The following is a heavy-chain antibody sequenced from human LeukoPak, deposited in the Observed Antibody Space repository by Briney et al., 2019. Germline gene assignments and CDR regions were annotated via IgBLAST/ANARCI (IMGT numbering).Heavy chain of an antibody. CDR3: ARGLDDFWSGYTYYFDY. CDR1: GGSFSGYY. Sequence: PSETLSLTCAVYGGSFSGYYWSWIRQPPGKGLEWIGEINHSGSTNYNPSLKSRVTIPVDTSKNQFSLKLSSVTAADTAVYYCARGLDDFWSGYTYYFDYWGQGTLVTVSS. V-gene: IGHV4-34*01. J-gene: IGHJ4*02. D-gene: IGHD3-3*01. CDR2: INHSGST.